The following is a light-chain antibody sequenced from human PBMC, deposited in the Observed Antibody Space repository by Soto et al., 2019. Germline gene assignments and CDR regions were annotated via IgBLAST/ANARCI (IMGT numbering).Light chain of an antibody. Sequence: EIVMTQSPATLSVSPGERATLSCRASQSVSSNIAWYQQKPGQAPRLLIYGASTRATGIPARFSGSGSGTEFTLTISSLQSEDFAVYYCQQYNNWYTFGQGTKLEI. J-gene: IGKJ2*01. V-gene: IGKV3D-15*01. CDR3: QQYNNWYT. CDR1: QSVSSN. CDR2: GAS.